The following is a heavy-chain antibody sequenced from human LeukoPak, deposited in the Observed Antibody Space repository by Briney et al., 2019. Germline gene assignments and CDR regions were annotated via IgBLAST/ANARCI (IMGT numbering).Heavy chain of an antibody. D-gene: IGHD2-8*01. J-gene: IGHJ4*02. Sequence: NTSQTLSLTCTVSGGSISSGSYYWSWIRQPAGKGLEWIGSIYHSGSTYYNPSLKSRVTISVDTSKNQFSLKLRSVTAADTAVYYCARVTSRLGVCDYWGQGSLVTVSS. V-gene: IGHV4-61*02. CDR1: GGSISSGSYY. CDR2: IYHSGST. CDR3: ARVTSRLGVCDY.